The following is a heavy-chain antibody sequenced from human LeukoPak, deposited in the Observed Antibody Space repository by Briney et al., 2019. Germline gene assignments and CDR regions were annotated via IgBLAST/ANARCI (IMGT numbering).Heavy chain of an antibody. D-gene: IGHD2-2*01. Sequence: SETLSLTCTVSGDSISSSSYYWGWIRQPPGKELEWIGSIYYSGSTYYNPSLNSRVTISVDTSKNQFSLKLSSVTAADTAVYYCARFREYQLLYYFDYWGQGTLVTVSS. CDR1: GDSISSSSYY. CDR2: IYYSGST. J-gene: IGHJ4*02. CDR3: ARFREYQLLYYFDY. V-gene: IGHV4-39*07.